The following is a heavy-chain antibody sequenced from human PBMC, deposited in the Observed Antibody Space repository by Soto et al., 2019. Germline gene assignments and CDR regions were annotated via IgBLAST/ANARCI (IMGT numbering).Heavy chain of an antibody. CDR3: ARDGVIGYCSSTSCPDAFDI. V-gene: IGHV3-48*01. Sequence: EVQLVESGGGLVQPGGSLRLSCAASGFTFSSYSMNWVRQAPGKGLEWVSYISSSSSTIYYADSVKGRFTISRDNAKNSLYLQMNSLIAEDTAVYYCARDGVIGYCSSTSCPDAFDIWGQGTMVTVSS. CDR2: ISSSSSTI. J-gene: IGHJ3*02. D-gene: IGHD2-2*01. CDR1: GFTFSSYS.